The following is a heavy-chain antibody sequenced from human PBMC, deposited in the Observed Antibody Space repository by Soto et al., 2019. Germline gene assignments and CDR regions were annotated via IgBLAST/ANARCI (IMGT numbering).Heavy chain of an antibody. J-gene: IGHJ4*02. CDR3: ARHSSGWYLDY. CDR1: GGSISDYY. CDR2: ISYSGGT. V-gene: IGHV4-59*01. D-gene: IGHD6-19*01. Sequence: QVQLQESGPGLVKSSETLSLTCTVSGGSISDYYWSWIRQPPGRGLEWIGYISYSGGTNYNPSLKSRVTVSVDTYKNHFSLKLSSVSAADTAVYYCARHSSGWYLDYWGQGTLVTVSS.